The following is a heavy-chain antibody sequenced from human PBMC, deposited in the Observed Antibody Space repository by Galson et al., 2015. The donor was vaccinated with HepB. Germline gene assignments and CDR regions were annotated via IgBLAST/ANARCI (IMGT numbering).Heavy chain of an antibody. CDR3: ARVGVQGVPGDY. CDR2: TRNKANSYTT. Sequence: SLRLSCAASGFTFSDHYMDWVRQAPGKGLEWVGRTRNKANSYTTEYAASVKGRFTISRDDSKNSLYLQMNSLKTEDTAVYYCARVGVQGVPGDYWGQGTLVTVSS. D-gene: IGHD3-10*01. V-gene: IGHV3-72*01. CDR1: GFTFSDHY. J-gene: IGHJ4*02.